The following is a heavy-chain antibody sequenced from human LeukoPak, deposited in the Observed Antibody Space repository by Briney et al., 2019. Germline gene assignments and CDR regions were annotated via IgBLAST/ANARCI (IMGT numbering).Heavy chain of an antibody. J-gene: IGHJ4*02. V-gene: IGHV1-2*02. D-gene: IGHD1-26*01. Sequence: GASVKVSCKASGYTFTSYGISWVRQAPGQGLEWMGWINPNSGGTNYAQKFQGRVTMTRDTSISTAYMELSRLRSDDTAVYYCARESGTPGNYFDYWGQGTLVTVSS. CDR1: GYTFTSYG. CDR3: ARESGTPGNYFDY. CDR2: INPNSGGT.